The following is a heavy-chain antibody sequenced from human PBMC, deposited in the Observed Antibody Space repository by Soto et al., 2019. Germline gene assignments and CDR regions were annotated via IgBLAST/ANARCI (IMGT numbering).Heavy chain of an antibody. CDR1: GFTFSSYW. J-gene: IGHJ6*02. CDR2: INSDGSST. Sequence: PGGSLRLSCAASGFTFSSYWMHWVRQAPGKGLVWVSRINSDGSSTSYADSVKGRFTISRDNAKNTLYLQMNSLRAEDTAVYYCARVCGYDCDYYGMDVWGQGTTVTVSS. CDR3: ARVCGYDCDYYGMDV. V-gene: IGHV3-74*01. D-gene: IGHD5-12*01.